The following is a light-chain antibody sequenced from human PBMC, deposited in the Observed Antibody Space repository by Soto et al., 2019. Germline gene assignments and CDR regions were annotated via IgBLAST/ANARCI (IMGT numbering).Light chain of an antibody. CDR2: DDR. Sequence: SYELTQPPSVSVAPGQTARITCGGTNIGRKSVHWYQQKPGQAPVVVVYDDRDRPSGIPERFSGSNSGNTAALTISGLQAEDEADYYCCSYTGSSNYVFGTGTKLTVL. CDR3: CSYTGSSNYV. CDR1: NIGRKS. J-gene: IGLJ1*01. V-gene: IGLV3-21*02.